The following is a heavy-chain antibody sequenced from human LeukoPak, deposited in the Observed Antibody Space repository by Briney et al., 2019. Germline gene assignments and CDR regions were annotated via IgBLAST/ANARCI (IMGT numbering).Heavy chain of an antibody. CDR2: IYPGDSDT. D-gene: IGHD6-19*01. CDR1: GYSFTSYW. V-gene: IGHV5-51*01. J-gene: IGHJ4*02. CDR3: ARHSRGVAGTYYFDY. Sequence: GESLKISCKGSGYSFTSYWIGWVRQMPGKGLEWMGTIYPGDSDTRYSPSFQGQATISADKSISTAYLQWSSLKASDTAMYYCARHSRGVAGTYYFDYWGQGTLVTVSS.